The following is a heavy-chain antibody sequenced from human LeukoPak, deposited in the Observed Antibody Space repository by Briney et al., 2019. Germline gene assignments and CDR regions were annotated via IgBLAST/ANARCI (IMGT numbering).Heavy chain of an antibody. J-gene: IGHJ6*03. D-gene: IGHD3-10*01. CDR1: GYTFTGYY. V-gene: IGHV1-2*02. CDR2: INPNSGGT. Sequence: ASVKVSCKASGYTFTGYYMHWVRQAPGQGLEWMGWINPNSGGTNYAQKLQGRVTMTRDMSTSTVYMELSSLRSEDTAVYYCARDRGSGSYYSLHYYYYMDVWGKGTTVTVSS. CDR3: ARDRGSGSYYSLHYYYYMDV.